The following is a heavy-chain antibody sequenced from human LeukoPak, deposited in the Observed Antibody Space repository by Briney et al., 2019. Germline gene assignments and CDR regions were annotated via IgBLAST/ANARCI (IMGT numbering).Heavy chain of an antibody. V-gene: IGHV3-48*04. J-gene: IGHJ4*02. CDR3: ARHDYGDYELDY. Sequence: PGGSLRLSCAASGFTLSSYSMNWVRQAPGKGLEWVSYISSSGSTIYYADSVKGRFTISRDNAKNSLYLQMNSLRAEDTAVYYCARHDYGDYELDYWGQGTLVTVSS. CDR2: ISSSGSTI. CDR1: GFTLSSYS. D-gene: IGHD4-17*01.